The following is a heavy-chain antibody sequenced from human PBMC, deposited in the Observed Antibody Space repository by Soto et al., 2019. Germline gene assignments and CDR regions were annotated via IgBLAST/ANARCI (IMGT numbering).Heavy chain of an antibody. CDR1: GFTFSSYA. Sequence: GGSLRLSCAASGFTFSSYAMSWVRQAPGKGLEWVSAISGSGGSTYYADSVKGRFTISRDNSKNTLYLQMNSLRAEDTAVYYCAKDQRGITIFGVVITNYYYYYMDVWGKGTTVTVSS. CDR2: ISGSGGST. CDR3: AKDQRGITIFGVVITNYYYYYMDV. J-gene: IGHJ6*03. V-gene: IGHV3-23*01. D-gene: IGHD3-3*01.